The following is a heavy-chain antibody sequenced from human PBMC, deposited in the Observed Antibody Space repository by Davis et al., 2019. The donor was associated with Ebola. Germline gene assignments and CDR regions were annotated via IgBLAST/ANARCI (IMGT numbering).Heavy chain of an antibody. Sequence: GESLKISCAASGFTFSHYWMSWVRQAPGKGPEWVAIINQDESEKYYVDSVKGRFTISRDNAKNSLFMQMNSLRAEETAVYYCVSGDGRGSSYDMDVWGQGTTVTVSS. V-gene: IGHV3-7*03. CDR2: INQDESEK. D-gene: IGHD5-12*01. J-gene: IGHJ6*02. CDR1: GFTFSHYW. CDR3: VSGDGRGSSYDMDV.